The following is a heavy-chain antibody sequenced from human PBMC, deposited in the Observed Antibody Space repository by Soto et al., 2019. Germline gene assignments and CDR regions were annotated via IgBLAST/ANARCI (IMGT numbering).Heavy chain of an antibody. Sequence: PGGSLRLSCAASGFTFDDYAMHWVRQAQGKGLEWVSGISWNSGSIGYADSVKGRFTISRDNAKNSLYLQMNSLRAEDTALYYCAKDFGSGSYPGTQFDYWGQGTLVTVSS. CDR1: GFTFDDYA. D-gene: IGHD3-10*01. V-gene: IGHV3-9*01. CDR2: ISWNSGSI. J-gene: IGHJ4*02. CDR3: AKDFGSGSYPGTQFDY.